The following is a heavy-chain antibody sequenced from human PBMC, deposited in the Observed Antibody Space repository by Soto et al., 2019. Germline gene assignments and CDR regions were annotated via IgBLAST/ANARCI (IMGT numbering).Heavy chain of an antibody. J-gene: IGHJ4*02. CDR3: AREVATMAAAFAY. CDR1: GGTFSSYA. CDR2: IIPIFGTA. D-gene: IGHD5-12*01. V-gene: IGHV1-69*01. Sequence: QVQLVQSGAEVKKPGSSVKVSCKASGGTFSSYAISWVRQAPGQGLEWMGWIIPIFGTANYEQKFQGRVTITADESTSTAYMELSSLRSEDTAVYYCAREVATMAAAFAYGGQGTLVTVSS.